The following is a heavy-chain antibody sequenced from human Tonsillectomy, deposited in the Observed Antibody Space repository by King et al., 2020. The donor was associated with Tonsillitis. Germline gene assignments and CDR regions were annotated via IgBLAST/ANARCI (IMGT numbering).Heavy chain of an antibody. CDR2: INSKTDGGTT. V-gene: IGHV3-15*01. Sequence: VQLVESGGGLVKPGGSLRVSCAASGFTFSNAWMTWVRQAPGKGPEWVGRINSKTDGGTTDYAAPVKGRFTISRDDSKNTLYLQMISPKTEDTAVYYSTTGPYFDFWGQGILVTVSS. CDR3: TTGPYFDF. CDR1: GFTFSNAW. J-gene: IGHJ4*02.